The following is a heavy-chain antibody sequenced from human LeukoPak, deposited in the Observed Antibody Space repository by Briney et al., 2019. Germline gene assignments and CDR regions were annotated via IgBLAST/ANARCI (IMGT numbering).Heavy chain of an antibody. Sequence: GGSLRLSCAASGFSFSNAWMSWVRQAPGKGLEWGGRIRSKTDGGTIDYAAPVKGRFTISRDDSKSTLYLQMNSLKTEDTAVYYCTTAVVPAARNAFNFWGQGTMVTVSS. CDR2: IRSKTDGGTI. CDR3: TTAVVPAARNAFNF. D-gene: IGHD2-15*01. J-gene: IGHJ3*01. CDR1: GFSFSNAW. V-gene: IGHV3-15*01.